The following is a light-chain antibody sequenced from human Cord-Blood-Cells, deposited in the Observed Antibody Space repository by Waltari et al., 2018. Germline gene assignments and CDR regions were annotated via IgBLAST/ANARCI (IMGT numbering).Light chain of an antibody. V-gene: IGKV3-11*01. CDR2: DAS. Sequence: EIVLTQSPATLSLSPGERATISCRASQSVSSYLAWYQQKPGQAPRLLIYDASNRATGIPARFSGSGSGTDFTLNISSLEPEDFAVYYCQQRSNWPLYTFGQGTKLEIK. CDR3: QQRSNWPLYT. J-gene: IGKJ2*01. CDR1: QSVSSY.